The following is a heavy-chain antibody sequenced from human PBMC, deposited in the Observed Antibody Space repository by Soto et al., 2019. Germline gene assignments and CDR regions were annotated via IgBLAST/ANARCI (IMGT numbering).Heavy chain of an antibody. CDR2: ISAYNGNT. CDR3: AREGPAPCYYYGMDV. V-gene: IGHV1-18*01. CDR1: GYSFTTYG. Sequence: QVQLVQSGGEVKKPGASVKVSCKTSGYSFTTYGISWVRQAPGQGLEWMGWISAYNGNTNYAQKLQDRVTMTTDTSTSTAYMELRSLRSDDTAVYYCAREGPAPCYYYGMDVWGQGSTVTVSS. J-gene: IGHJ6*02.